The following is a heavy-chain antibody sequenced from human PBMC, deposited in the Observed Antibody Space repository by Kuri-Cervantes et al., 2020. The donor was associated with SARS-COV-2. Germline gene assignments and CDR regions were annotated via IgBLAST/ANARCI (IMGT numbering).Heavy chain of an antibody. D-gene: IGHD6-19*01. Sequence: ASVKVSCKASGYTFTSYAMHWVRQAPGQRLEWMGRINAGNGNTKYSQKLQGRVTMTTDTSTSTAYMELRSLRSDDTAVYYCARDRGSSGWSWVYYYYGMDVWGQGTTVTVSS. V-gene: IGHV1-3*01. CDR2: INAGNGNT. CDR1: GYTFTSYA. J-gene: IGHJ6*02. CDR3: ARDRGSSGWSWVYYYYGMDV.